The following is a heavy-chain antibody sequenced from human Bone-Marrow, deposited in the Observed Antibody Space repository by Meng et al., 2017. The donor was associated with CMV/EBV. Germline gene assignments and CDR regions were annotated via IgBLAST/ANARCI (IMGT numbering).Heavy chain of an antibody. CDR3: ASGGDLTY. J-gene: IGHJ4*02. Sequence: GGSLRLSCAASGFTFSNYWMSWVRQAPGKGLEWVANIQQDGSEKYYVDSVKGRFTISRDNAKHSLYLQMNSLRAEDTAVYYCASGGDLTYWGQGTLVTSPQ. CDR1: GFTFSNYW. V-gene: IGHV3-7*01. CDR2: IQQDGSEK. D-gene: IGHD2-21*02.